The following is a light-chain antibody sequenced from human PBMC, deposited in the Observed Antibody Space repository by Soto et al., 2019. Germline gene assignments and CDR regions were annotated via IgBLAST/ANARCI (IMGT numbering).Light chain of an antibody. V-gene: IGLV2-8*01. CDR2: EGS. J-gene: IGLJ2*01. Sequence: QSALTQPPSASGSPGQSVTISCTGTSSDVGGHNYVSWYQQQPGKAPKVVIYEGSKRPSGVSNRFSGSKSGNTASLTISGLQAEDEAYYYCWSYAGNTIFVFGGGTKLTVL. CDR1: SSDVGGHNY. CDR3: WSYAGNTIFV.